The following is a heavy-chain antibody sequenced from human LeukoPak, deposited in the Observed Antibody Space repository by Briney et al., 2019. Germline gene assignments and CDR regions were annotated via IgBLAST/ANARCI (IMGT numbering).Heavy chain of an antibody. CDR2: ISYDGSNK. J-gene: IGHJ1*01. Sequence: GGSLRLSCAASGFTFSTYGMHWVRQAPGKGLEWVAVISYDGSNKYYADPVKGRFTISRDNSKNTLYLQMNSLRAEDTAVYYCARDVAAAGVEYFQHWGQGTLVTVSS. D-gene: IGHD6-13*01. V-gene: IGHV3-30*03. CDR3: ARDVAAAGVEYFQH. CDR1: GFTFSTYG.